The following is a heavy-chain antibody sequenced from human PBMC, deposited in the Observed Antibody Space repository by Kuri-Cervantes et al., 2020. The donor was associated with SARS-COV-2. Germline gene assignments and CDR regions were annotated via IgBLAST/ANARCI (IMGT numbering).Heavy chain of an antibody. V-gene: IGHV3-49*04. CDR3: TRDDFWSGYYRD. Sequence: GGSLRLSCTASGFTFGDYAMSWVRQAPGKGLEWVGFIRSKAYGGTTEYAASVKSRFTIARDDSKSIAYVQMNSLKTEDTAVYYCTRDDFWSGYYRDWGQGTLVTVSS. CDR2: IRSKAYGGTT. CDR1: GFTFGDYA. D-gene: IGHD3-3*01. J-gene: IGHJ4*02.